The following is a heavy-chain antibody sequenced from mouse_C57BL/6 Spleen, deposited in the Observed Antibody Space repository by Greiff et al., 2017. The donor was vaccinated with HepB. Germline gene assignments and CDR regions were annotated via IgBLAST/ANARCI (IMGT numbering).Heavy chain of an antibody. Sequence: VQLQQSGPELVKPGASVKISCKASGYAFSSSWMNWVTQRPGKGLEWIGRIYPGDGDTNYNGKFKGKATLTADKSSSTAYMQLSSLTSEDSAVYFCARGDDYDGGWYFDVWGTGTTVTVSS. CDR1: GYAFSSSW. V-gene: IGHV1-82*01. J-gene: IGHJ1*03. D-gene: IGHD2-4*01. CDR3: ARGDDYDGGWYFDV. CDR2: IYPGDGDT.